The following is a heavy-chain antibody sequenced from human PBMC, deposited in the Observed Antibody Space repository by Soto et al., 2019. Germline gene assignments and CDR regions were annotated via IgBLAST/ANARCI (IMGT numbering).Heavy chain of an antibody. Sequence: SVKVSCKASGVTFSSYAISWVRQAPGQGLEWMGGIIPIFGTANYAQKFQGRVTITADKSTSTAYMELSSLRSEDTAVYYCARDPPRGSGMHYYYGMDVWGQGTTVTVSS. D-gene: IGHD6-25*01. CDR2: IIPIFGTA. V-gene: IGHV1-69*06. CDR3: ARDPPRGSGMHYYYGMDV. J-gene: IGHJ6*02. CDR1: GVTFSSYA.